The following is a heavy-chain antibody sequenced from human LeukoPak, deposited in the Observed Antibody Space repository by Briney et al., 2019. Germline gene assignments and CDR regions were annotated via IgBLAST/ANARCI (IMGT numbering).Heavy chain of an antibody. CDR3: AREPTTVSTPG. J-gene: IGHJ4*02. CDR2: ISSSDAYI. V-gene: IGHV3-21*01. Sequence: GGSLRLSCAASGFTFSSYSMNWVRQAPGKGLEWFSSISSSDAYIFYAETVNGRFTNSRDNAKSSLYLQMNSLRAEDSAVYYCAREPTTVSTPGWGQGTLVTVSS. CDR1: GFTFSSYS. D-gene: IGHD4-11*01.